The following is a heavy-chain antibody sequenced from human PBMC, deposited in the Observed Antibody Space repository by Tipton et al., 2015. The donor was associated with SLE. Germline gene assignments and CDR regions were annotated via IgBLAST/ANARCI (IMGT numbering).Heavy chain of an antibody. V-gene: IGHV3-30*03. D-gene: IGHD6-19*01. Sequence: SLRLSCAASGFTFSNSGMHWVRQAPGKGLEWVAVISYDGNNKYYADSVKGRITISRDNSKNTLYLQMNSLRAEDTAVYYCAREGYSSGWGDYFDYWGQGTLVTVSS. CDR1: GFTFSNSG. CDR2: ISYDGNNK. CDR3: AREGYSSGWGDYFDY. J-gene: IGHJ4*02.